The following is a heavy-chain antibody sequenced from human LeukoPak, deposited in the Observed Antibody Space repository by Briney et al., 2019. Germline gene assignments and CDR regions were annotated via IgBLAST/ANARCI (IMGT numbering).Heavy chain of an antibody. D-gene: IGHD3-22*01. V-gene: IGHV3-33*06. CDR3: AKGVHYYDSSGSTFDI. Sequence: GRSLRLSCAASGFTFSSYGMHWVRQAPGKGLEWVAVIWYDGSNKYYADSVKGRFTISRDNSKNTPYLQMNSLRAEDTAVYYCAKGVHYYDSSGSTFDIWGQGTMVTVSS. CDR1: GFTFSSYG. CDR2: IWYDGSNK. J-gene: IGHJ3*02.